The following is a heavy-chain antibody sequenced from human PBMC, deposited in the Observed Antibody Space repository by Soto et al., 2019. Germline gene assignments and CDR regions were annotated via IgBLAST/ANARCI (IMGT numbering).Heavy chain of an antibody. CDR3: AKNSVATIRLGYDY. D-gene: IGHD5-12*01. J-gene: IGHJ4*02. Sequence: EVQLLESGGGLVQPGGSLRLSCAASGFTFSSYAMSWVRQAPGKGLEWVSAISGSGGSTYYADSVKGRFTISRDNSKNTLYLQMNSLRAEDTAVYNCAKNSVATIRLGYDYWGQGTLVTVSS. V-gene: IGHV3-23*01. CDR1: GFTFSSYA. CDR2: ISGSGGST.